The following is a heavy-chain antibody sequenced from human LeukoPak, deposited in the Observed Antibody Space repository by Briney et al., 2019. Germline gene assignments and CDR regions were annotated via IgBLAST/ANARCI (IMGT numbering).Heavy chain of an antibody. V-gene: IGHV1-8*01. CDR3: ARSFPQKREGRYGDYALGY. CDR2: MNPNSGNT. D-gene: IGHD4-17*01. Sequence: GASVKVSCKASGYTFNSYDINWVRQATGQGLEWMGWMNPNSGNTGYAQKFQGRVTMTRNTSISTAYMELSSLRSEDTAVYYCARSFPQKREGRYGDYALGYWGQGTLVTVSS. CDR1: GYTFNSYD. J-gene: IGHJ4*02.